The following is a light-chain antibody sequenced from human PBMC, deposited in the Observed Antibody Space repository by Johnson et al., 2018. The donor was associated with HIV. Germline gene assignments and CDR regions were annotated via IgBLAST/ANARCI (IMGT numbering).Light chain of an antibody. CDR3: GTWDSSLSAYV. Sequence: QLVLTQPPSVSAAPGQKVDISCSGSSSNIGNNYVSWYQQLPGTAPKLLIYENNKRPSGIPDRFSGSKSGTSATLGVTGLQTGDEADYYCGTWDSSLSAYVFGTGTKVTVL. CDR2: ENN. CDR1: SSNIGNNY. J-gene: IGLJ1*01. V-gene: IGLV1-51*02.